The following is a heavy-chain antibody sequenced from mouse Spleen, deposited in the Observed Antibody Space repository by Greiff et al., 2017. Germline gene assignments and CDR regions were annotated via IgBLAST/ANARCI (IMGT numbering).Heavy chain of an antibody. CDR2: INPSNGGT. J-gene: IGHJ4*01. CDR3: ARTGAVVPRDAMDY. V-gene: IGHV1-53*01. D-gene: IGHD1-1*01. CDR1: GYTFTSYW. Sequence: QVQLQQSGTELVKPGASVKLSCKASGYTFTSYWMHWVKQRPGQGLEWIGNINPSNGGTNYNEKFKSKATLTVDKSSSTAYMQLSSLTSEDSAVYYCARTGAVVPRDAMDYWGQGTPVTVSS.